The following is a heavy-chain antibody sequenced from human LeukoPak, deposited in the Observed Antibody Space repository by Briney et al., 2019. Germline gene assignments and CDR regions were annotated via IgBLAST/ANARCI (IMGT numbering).Heavy chain of an antibody. D-gene: IGHD5-18*01. Sequence: WETLSLTCTVAGGAISSYYWRWRRQPPGKGLEGIVYICYSWTTNYHPSLKSRVTISVDTSKDQFSLKLSSVTAADTAVYYCARHGLSGYTYGYTKPYTWFDPWGQGTLVTVSS. CDR3: ARHGLSGYTYGYTKPYTWFDP. V-gene: IGHV4-59*08. CDR1: GGAISSYY. CDR2: ICYSWTT. J-gene: IGHJ5*02.